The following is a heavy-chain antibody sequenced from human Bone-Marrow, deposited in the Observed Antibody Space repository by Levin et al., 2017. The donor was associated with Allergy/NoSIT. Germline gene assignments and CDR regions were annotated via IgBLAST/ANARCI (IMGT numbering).Heavy chain of an antibody. CDR2: VYYTGFT. CDR3: AKVHEASNSAFDI. V-gene: IGHV4-61*01. CDR1: GASIGSDSLY. Sequence: ESLKISCTVSGASIGSDSLYWSWVRQPPGGGLEWIGYVYYTGFTNYNPSLETRVTLSVVPSKNQFSLELRSVTAADTAVYYCAKVHEASNSAFDIWGQGTMVTVSS. J-gene: IGHJ3*02. D-gene: IGHD4-11*01.